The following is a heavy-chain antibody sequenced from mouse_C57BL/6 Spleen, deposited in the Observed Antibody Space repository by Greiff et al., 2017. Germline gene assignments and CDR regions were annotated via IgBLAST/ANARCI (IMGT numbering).Heavy chain of an antibody. CDR1: GYTFTDYN. D-gene: IGHD2-4*01. Sequence: VQLKQSGPELVKPGASVKMSCKASGYTFTDYNMHWVKQSHGKSLEWIGYINPNNGGTSYNQKFKGKATLTVNKSSSTAYMELRSLTSEDSAVYYCARRGDYDVWYFDVWGTGTTVTVSS. CDR2: INPNNGGT. J-gene: IGHJ1*03. CDR3: ARRGDYDVWYFDV. V-gene: IGHV1-22*01.